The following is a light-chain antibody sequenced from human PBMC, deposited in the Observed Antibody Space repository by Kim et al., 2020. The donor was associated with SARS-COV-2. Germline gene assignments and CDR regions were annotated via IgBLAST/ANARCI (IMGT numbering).Light chain of an antibody. J-gene: IGKJ1*01. CDR1: QSVSSNY. V-gene: IGKV3-20*01. CDR2: GAS. Sequence: SQGERATLTCMASQSVSSNYLAWYQQKPGQAPRLLIYGASSRATGIPDRFSGSGSGTDFTLTITRLEPEDFAVYYCQQYSSSPATFGQGTKVDIK. CDR3: QQYSSSPAT.